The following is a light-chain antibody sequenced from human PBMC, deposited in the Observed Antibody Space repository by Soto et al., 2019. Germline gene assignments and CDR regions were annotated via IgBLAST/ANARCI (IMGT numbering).Light chain of an antibody. J-gene: IGKJ4*01. CDR2: AAS. CDR3: QQLNSHPLT. V-gene: IGKV1-9*01. CDR1: QGISSY. Sequence: DIQLTQSPSFLSASVGDRVTITCRASQGISSYLAWYQQKPGKAPKLLISAASTLQSGVPSRFSGSGSGTEFTLTISSLQPEDFATYYCQQLNSHPLTFGGGTKVEIK.